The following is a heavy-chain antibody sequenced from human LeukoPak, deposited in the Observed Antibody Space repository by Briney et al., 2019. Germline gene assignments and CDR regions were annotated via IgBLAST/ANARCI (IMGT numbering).Heavy chain of an antibody. V-gene: IGHV3-23*01. Sequence: GGSLRLSCAASGFTFSSYAMSWVRQAPGKGLEWVSAISGSGGSTYYADSVKGRFTISRDNSKNTLYLQTNSLRAEDTAVYYCAKGFSYEKEYYFDYWGQGTLVTVSS. CDR1: GFTFSSYA. CDR3: AKGFSYEKEYYFDY. J-gene: IGHJ4*02. D-gene: IGHD5-18*01. CDR2: ISGSGGST.